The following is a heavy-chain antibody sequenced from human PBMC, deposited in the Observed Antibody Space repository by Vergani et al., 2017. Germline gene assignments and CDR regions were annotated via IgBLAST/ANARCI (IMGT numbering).Heavy chain of an antibody. V-gene: IGHV3-30*18. CDR1: GFTFSSYG. J-gene: IGHJ4*02. CDR2: ISYDGSNK. D-gene: IGHD3-22*01. CDR3: AKVSITMIVVVTNADEVDY. Sequence: QVQLVESGGGVVQPGRSLRLSCAASGFTFSSYGMHWVRQAPGKGLEWVAVISYDGSNKYYADSVKGRFTISRDNSKNTLYLQMNSLRAEDTAVYYCAKVSITMIVVVTNADEVDYWGQGTLVTVSS.